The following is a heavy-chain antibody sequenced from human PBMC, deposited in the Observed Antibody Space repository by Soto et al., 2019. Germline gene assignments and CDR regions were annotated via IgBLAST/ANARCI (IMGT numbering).Heavy chain of an antibody. CDR2: ISGSGGST. CDR3: AKPMLYSNYHRKGMDV. J-gene: IGHJ6*02. V-gene: IGHV3-23*01. CDR1: GFTFSSYS. Sequence: GGSLRLSGAASGFTFSSYSISWVRQAPWKGLEWVSAISGSGGSTYYADSVKGRFTISRDNSKNTLYLQMNSLRAEDTAVYYCAKPMLYSNYHRKGMDVCGQGTTVTFSS. D-gene: IGHD4-4*01.